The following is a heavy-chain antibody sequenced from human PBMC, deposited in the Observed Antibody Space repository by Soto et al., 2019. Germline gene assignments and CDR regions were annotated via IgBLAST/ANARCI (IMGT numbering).Heavy chain of an antibody. J-gene: IGHJ3*02. D-gene: IGHD1-7*01. CDR3: AGPNWNYDNDAFDI. Sequence: EVQLVESGGGLVQPGGSLRLSCAASGFTFSSYWMHWVRQAPGKGLVWVSRINSDGSSTSYADSVKGRFTISRDNAKNTLYLQMNSLRAEDTAMYYCAGPNWNYDNDAFDIWGQGTMVTVSS. CDR2: INSDGSST. V-gene: IGHV3-74*01. CDR1: GFTFSSYW.